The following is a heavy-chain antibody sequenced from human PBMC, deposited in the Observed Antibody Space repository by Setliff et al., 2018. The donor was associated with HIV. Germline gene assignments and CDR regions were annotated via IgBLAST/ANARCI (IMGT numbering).Heavy chain of an antibody. V-gene: IGHV4-38-2*01. D-gene: IGHD2-2*01. CDR2: IDHIGST. CDR3: ARKVGGDFDY. J-gene: IGHJ4*02. Sequence: SETLSLTCAVSGYSISNGYYWAWIRQPPGKGLEWIGSIDHIGSTNYKASLKSRVTISVDTSKNQFSLKLSSVTAADTAVYFCARKVGGDFDYWGQGTLVTVSS. CDR1: GYSISNGYY.